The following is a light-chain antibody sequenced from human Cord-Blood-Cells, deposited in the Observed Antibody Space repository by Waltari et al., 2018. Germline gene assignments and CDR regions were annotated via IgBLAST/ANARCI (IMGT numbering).Light chain of an antibody. CDR3: QQYNNWPPLT. Sequence: EIVMTQSPATLSVSPGERATLSCRASQSVSSNSACYQQKSGQAPRLLIYCASTRATGIPARFRGSGSGTEFTLTISSLQSEDFAVYYCQQYNNWPPLTFGGGTKVEIK. CDR2: CAS. V-gene: IGKV3-15*01. CDR1: QSVSSN. J-gene: IGKJ4*01.